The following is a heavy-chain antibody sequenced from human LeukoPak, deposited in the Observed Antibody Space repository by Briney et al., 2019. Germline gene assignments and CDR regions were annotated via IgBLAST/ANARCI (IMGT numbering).Heavy chain of an antibody. D-gene: IGHD6-6*01. CDR3: ARGGAARPDY. Sequence: GGSLTLSCAASGFTFSNYGMDWVRQAPGKGLEWVSYISSSSSSIYYADSVKGRFTISRDNAKNSLFLQMNSLRAEDTAVYYCARGGAARPDYWGQGTLVTVSS. V-gene: IGHV3-48*01. CDR2: ISSSSSSI. J-gene: IGHJ4*02. CDR1: GFTFSNYG.